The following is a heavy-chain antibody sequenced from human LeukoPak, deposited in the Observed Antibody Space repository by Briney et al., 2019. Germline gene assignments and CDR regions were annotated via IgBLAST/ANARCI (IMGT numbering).Heavy chain of an antibody. J-gene: IGHJ4*02. D-gene: IGHD5-18*01. CDR3: ARSDGYSYGYKFDY. CDR1: GDSISSYY. Sequence: PSETLSLTCTVSGDSISSYYWSWIRQPPGKGLEWIGYIYYSGSTTYNPSLKSRVTISVDTSKNQFSLKLSSVTAADTAVYYCARSDGYSYGYKFDYWGQGTLVTVSS. CDR2: IYYSGST. V-gene: IGHV4-59*01.